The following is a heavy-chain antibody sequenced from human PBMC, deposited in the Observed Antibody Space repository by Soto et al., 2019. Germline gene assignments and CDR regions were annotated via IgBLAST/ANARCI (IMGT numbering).Heavy chain of an antibody. V-gene: IGHV4-30-4*01. Sequence: QMQLQESGPGLVKPSQTLSLTCTVSGGSISSGDYYWGWIRQPPGKGLEWIGYIYYSGSTNYNPSLKSRVTISVDTSKNQFSLKLSSVTAADTAVYYCARVRGRLLRFDPWGQGTLVTVSS. D-gene: IGHD2-15*01. CDR2: IYYSGST. CDR1: GGSISSGDYY. J-gene: IGHJ5*02. CDR3: ARVRGRLLRFDP.